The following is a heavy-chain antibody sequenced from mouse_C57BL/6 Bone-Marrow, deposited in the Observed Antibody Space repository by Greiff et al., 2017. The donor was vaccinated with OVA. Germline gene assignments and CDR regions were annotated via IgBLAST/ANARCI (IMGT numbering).Heavy chain of an antibody. V-gene: IGHV1-81*01. Sequence: QVQLQQSGAELARPGASVKLSCKASGYTFTSYGISWVKQRTGQGLEWIGDIYPGSGSTNYNEKFKSKATLTVDTSSSTAYMQLSSLTSEDSAVYYCARQPENYWGQGTTLTVSS. CDR1: GYTFTSYG. D-gene: IGHD6-1*01. CDR2: IYPGSGST. J-gene: IGHJ2*01. CDR3: ARQPENY.